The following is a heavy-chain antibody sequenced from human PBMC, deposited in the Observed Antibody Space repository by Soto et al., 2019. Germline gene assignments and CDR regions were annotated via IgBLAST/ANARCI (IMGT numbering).Heavy chain of an antibody. J-gene: IGHJ4*02. CDR2: ISYDGSNK. V-gene: IGHV3-30-3*01. Sequence: GGSLRLSCAASGFTFSSYAMHWVRQAPGKGLEWVAVISYDGSNKYYADSVKGRFTISRDNSKNTLYLQMNSLRAEDTAVYYCARKEGIGHFDDWGQGTLVTVSS. CDR3: ARKEGIGHFDD. CDR1: GFTFSSYA.